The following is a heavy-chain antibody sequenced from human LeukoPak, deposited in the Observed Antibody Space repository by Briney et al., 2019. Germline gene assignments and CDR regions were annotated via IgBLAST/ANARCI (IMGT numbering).Heavy chain of an antibody. CDR2: IKQGGSEK. V-gene: IGHV3-7*01. J-gene: IGHJ4*02. CDR3: ARPAADCGGDCYWAFDY. CDR1: GFTFSDYW. Sequence: GGSLRLSCAASGFTFSDYWMSWVRQAPGKGLEWVANIKQGGSEKHYVASVKGRFTISRDNAKNSLYLQMNSLRAEDTAVYYCARPAADCGGDCYWAFDYWGQGTLVTVSS. D-gene: IGHD2-21*01.